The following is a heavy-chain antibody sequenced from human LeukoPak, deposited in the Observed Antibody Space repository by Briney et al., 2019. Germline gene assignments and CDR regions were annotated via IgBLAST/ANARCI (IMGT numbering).Heavy chain of an antibody. Sequence: GGSLRLSCAASGFTLSGYWMSWVRRAPGKGLEWVANIKQDGDEKYYVDSVKGRFTISRDNAKNSLYLQMNSLRAEDTAVYYCARERYSSSYRQVDAFDIWGQGTMVTVSS. CDR2: IKQDGDEK. D-gene: IGHD6-13*01. CDR1: GFTLSGYW. CDR3: ARERYSSSYRQVDAFDI. J-gene: IGHJ3*02. V-gene: IGHV3-7*01.